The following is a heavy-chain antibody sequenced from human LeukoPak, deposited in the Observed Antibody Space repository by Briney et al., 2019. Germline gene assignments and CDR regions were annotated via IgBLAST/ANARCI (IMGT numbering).Heavy chain of an antibody. Sequence: PGGSVRLSCEASGFDFRNYYMSWVRQAPGKGLEWLANIKYDGTYTNYKGSVKGRLTLSRDNAKNSVYLQMNSLRAEDTAVYYCTRDEGATVATYRFDFWGRGTLVTVSS. J-gene: IGHJ4*02. V-gene: IGHV3-7*01. CDR2: IKYDGTYT. CDR1: GFDFRNYY. D-gene: IGHD4-23*01. CDR3: TRDEGATVATYRFDF.